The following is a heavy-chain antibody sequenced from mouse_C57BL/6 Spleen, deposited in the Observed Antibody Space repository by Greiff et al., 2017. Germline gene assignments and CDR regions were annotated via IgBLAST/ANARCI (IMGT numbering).Heavy chain of an antibody. D-gene: IGHD1-1*01. Sequence: EVQVVESGGGLVKPGGSLKLSCAASGFTFSDYGMHWVRQAPEKGLEWVAYISSGSSTIYYADTVKGRFTISRDNAKNTLFLQMTSLRSEDTAMYYCARTDYYGSHYYAMDYWGQGTSVTVSS. V-gene: IGHV5-17*01. CDR2: ISSGSSTI. CDR1: GFTFSDYG. CDR3: ARTDYYGSHYYAMDY. J-gene: IGHJ4*01.